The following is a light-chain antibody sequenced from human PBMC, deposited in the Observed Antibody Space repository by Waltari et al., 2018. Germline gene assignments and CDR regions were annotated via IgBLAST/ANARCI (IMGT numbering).Light chain of an antibody. CDR3: QHRINWPPTVT. CDR2: ATS. J-gene: IGKJ3*01. CDR1: QSVSGY. V-gene: IGKV3-11*01. Sequence: LVLTQSPATLSLSPGERATISCRASQSVSGYLAWYQQKPGQAPRLVIYATSNRATGIPARFSGSGSGTDFTLTISSLEPEDFAVYYCQHRINWPPTVTFGPGTKVDIK.